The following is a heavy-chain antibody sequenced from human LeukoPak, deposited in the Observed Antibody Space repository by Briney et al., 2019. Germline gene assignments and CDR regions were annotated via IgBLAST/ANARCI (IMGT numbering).Heavy chain of an antibody. D-gene: IGHD3-22*01. V-gene: IGHV4-59*01. J-gene: IGHJ4*02. CDR1: GGSISSYY. CDR3: ARAVKYYYDRSDEYFDY. Sequence: SETLSLTCTVSGGSISSYYWSWIRQHPGKGLEWIGYIYYSGSTNYNPSLKSRVTISVDTSKNQFSLKLRSVTAADTAVYYCARAVKYYYDRSDEYFDYWGQGTLVTVSS. CDR2: IYYSGST.